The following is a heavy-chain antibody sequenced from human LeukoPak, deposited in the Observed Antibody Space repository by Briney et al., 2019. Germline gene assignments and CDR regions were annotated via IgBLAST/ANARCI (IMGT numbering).Heavy chain of an antibody. CDR2: IIPIFDKA. J-gene: IGHJ5*02. Sequence: ASVKVSCKASGGTFHSYTIGWVRQAPGQGLEWMGGIIPIFDKANYAQKFQGRVTITADESTSTAYMELSSLRSDDTAVYYCARDHRQQLENWFDPWGQGTLVTVSS. D-gene: IGHD1-1*01. CDR3: ARDHRQQLENWFDP. CDR1: GGTFHSYT. V-gene: IGHV1-69*13.